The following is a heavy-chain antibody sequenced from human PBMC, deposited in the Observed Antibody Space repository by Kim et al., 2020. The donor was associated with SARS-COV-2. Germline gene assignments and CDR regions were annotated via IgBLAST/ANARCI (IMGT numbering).Heavy chain of an antibody. CDR2: IYYSGST. D-gene: IGHD3-3*01. V-gene: IGHV4-39*07. CDR1: GGSISSSSYY. Sequence: SETLSLTCTVSGGSISSSSYYWDWIRQPPGKGLEWIGSIYYSGSTYYNPSLKSRVTISVDTSKNQFSLKLSSVTAADTAVYYCAREESGLLDYWGQGTLVTVSS. J-gene: IGHJ4*02. CDR3: AREESGLLDY.